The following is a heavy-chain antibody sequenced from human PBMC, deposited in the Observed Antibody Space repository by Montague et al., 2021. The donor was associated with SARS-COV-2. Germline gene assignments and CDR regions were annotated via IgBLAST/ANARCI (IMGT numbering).Heavy chain of an antibody. D-gene: IGHD2-8*01. J-gene: IGHJ4*02. CDR3: ASRAPTRIVLMVYAIGGYFDY. CDR1: GFTFSSYE. V-gene: IGHV3-48*03. CDR2: ISSTGSTI. Sequence: SLRLSLSASGFTFSSYEMNWVRQAPGKGLEWVSYISSTGSTIFYADSVKGRFTISRDSAKNSLYLQMNSLRAEDTAVYYCASRAPTRIVLMVYAIGGYFDYWGQGTLVTVSS.